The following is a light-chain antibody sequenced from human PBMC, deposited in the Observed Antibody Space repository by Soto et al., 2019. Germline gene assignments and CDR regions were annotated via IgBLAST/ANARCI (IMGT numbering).Light chain of an antibody. CDR1: QSISSY. CDR2: AAS. J-gene: IGKJ1*01. CDR3: QQSYSTPRT. V-gene: IGKV1-39*01. Sequence: DIQMTQSPSSLSASVGDRVTITCRASQSISSYLNWYQQKPGKAPKLLIYAASSLQSGVPSRFSGSGSGTDFTLTISSLQHEACATDYCQQSYSTPRTFGQGTKVEIK.